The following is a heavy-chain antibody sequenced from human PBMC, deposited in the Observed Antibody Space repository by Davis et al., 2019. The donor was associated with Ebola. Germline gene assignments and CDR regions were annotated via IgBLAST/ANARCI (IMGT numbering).Heavy chain of an antibody. CDR3: ARDSKSATMVQDY. CDR2: ISSSSSYI. V-gene: IGHV3-21*01. Sequence: PGGSLRLSCAASGFTFSSYSMNWVRQAPGKGLEWVSSISSSSSYIYYADSVKGRFTISRDNAKNSLYLQMNSLRAEDTAVYYCARDSKSATMVQDYWGQGTLVTVSS. D-gene: IGHD3-10*01. CDR1: GFTFSSYS. J-gene: IGHJ4*02.